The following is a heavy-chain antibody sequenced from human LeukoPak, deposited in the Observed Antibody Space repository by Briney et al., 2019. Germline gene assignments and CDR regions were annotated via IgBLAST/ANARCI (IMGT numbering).Heavy chain of an antibody. D-gene: IGHD3-10*01. Sequence: SETLSLTCTVSGGSISSYYWSWIRQPPGKGLEWIGYIYYSGSTNYNPSLKSRVTISVDTSKNQFSLKLSSVTAADTAVYYCARDRGSGSYYGDYWGQGTLVTLSS. J-gene: IGHJ4*02. CDR3: ARDRGSGSYYGDY. CDR1: GGSISSYY. V-gene: IGHV4-59*12. CDR2: IYYSGST.